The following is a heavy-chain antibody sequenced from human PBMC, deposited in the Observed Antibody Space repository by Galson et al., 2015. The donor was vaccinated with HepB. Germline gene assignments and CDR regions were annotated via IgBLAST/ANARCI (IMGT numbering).Heavy chain of an antibody. J-gene: IGHJ4*02. D-gene: IGHD3-16*02. Sequence: SLRLSCAASGFTFNNYWMSWVRQAPGKGLEWVANIREDGSEKNYVESVQGRFTISRDNAKKSLFLHMNSLRAEDTAVYYCVRDLLLYFGDFSCYFDYWGQGTLVTVSS. CDR2: IREDGSEK. CDR3: VRDLLLYFGDFSCYFDY. CDR1: GFTFNNYW. V-gene: IGHV3-7*03.